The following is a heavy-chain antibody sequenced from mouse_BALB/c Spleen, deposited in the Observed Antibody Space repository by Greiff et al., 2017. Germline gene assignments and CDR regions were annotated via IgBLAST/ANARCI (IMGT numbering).Heavy chain of an antibody. CDR2: IWGGGST. CDR1: GFSLSRYS. J-gene: IGHJ4*01. CDR3: ARNGGLREGDYYAMDD. Sequence: VQRVESGPGLVAPSQSLSITCTVSGFSLSRYSVHWVRQPPGKGLEWLGMIWGGGSTDYNSALKSRLSISKDNSKSQVFLKMNSLQTDDTAMYYCARNGGLREGDYYAMDDWGQGTSVTVSS. V-gene: IGHV2-6-4*01. D-gene: IGHD2-4*01.